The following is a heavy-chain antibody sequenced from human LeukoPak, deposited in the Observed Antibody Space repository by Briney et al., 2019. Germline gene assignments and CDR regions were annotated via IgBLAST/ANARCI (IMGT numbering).Heavy chain of an antibody. CDR2: IWYDGSNK. V-gene: IGHV3-33*01. CDR3: ARDTGYYDSSGYSPDY. CDR1: GFTFSSYG. Sequence: GGSLRHSCAASGFTFSSYGMHWVRQAPGKGLEWVAVIWYDGSNKYYADSVKGRFTISRDNSKNTLYLQMNSLRAEDTAVYYCARDTGYYDSSGYSPDYWGQGTLVTVSS. J-gene: IGHJ4*02. D-gene: IGHD3-22*01.